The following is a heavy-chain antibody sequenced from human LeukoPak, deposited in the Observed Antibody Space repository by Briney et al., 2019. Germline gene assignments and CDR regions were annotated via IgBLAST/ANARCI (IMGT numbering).Heavy chain of an antibody. D-gene: IGHD6-13*01. Sequence: PGGSLRLSCAASGFTFSSYGMHWVRQAPGKGLEWVAVISYDGSNKYYADSVKGRFTISRDNSKNTLYLQMNSLRAEDTAVYYCAKDLKPYYSSSWYLDYWGQGTLVTVSS. V-gene: IGHV3-30*18. CDR3: AKDLKPYYSSSWYLDY. J-gene: IGHJ4*02. CDR1: GFTFSSYG. CDR2: ISYDGSNK.